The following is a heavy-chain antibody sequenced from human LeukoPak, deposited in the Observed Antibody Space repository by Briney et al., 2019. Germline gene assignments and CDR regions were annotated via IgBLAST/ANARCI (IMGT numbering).Heavy chain of an antibody. CDR1: GYSISSSNW. J-gene: IGHJ4*02. CDR2: IYYSGST. CDR3: ARRGDYAAMRD. D-gene: IGHD4-17*01. V-gene: IGHV4-28*06. Sequence: SDTLSLTCAVSGYSISSSNWWGWIRQPPGKGLEWIGYIYYSGSTNYNPSLKSRVTMSVDTSKNQFSLKLSSVTALDTAVYYCARRGDYAAMRDWGQGTLVTVSS.